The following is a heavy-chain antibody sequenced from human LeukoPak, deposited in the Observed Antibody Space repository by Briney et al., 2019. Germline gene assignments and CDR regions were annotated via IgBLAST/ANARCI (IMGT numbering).Heavy chain of an antibody. CDR1: GFTFSSYA. V-gene: IGHV3-30-3*01. CDR2: ISYDGSNK. D-gene: IGHD3-22*01. J-gene: IGHJ6*02. Sequence: PGGSLRLSCAASGFTFSSYAMHWVRQAPGKGLEWVAVISYDGSNKYYADSVKGRFTISRDNSKNTLYLQMNSLRAEDTAVYYCARDLKNIDDSSGYYYDGMDVWGQGTTVTVSS. CDR3: ARDLKNIDDSSGYYYDGMDV.